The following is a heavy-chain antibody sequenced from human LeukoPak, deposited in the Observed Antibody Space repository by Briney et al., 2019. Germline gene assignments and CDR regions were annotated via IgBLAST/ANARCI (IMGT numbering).Heavy chain of an antibody. CDR3: ARRISTRRGETCSSTSCYFDY. V-gene: IGHV4-61*02. CDR2: IYTSGST. CDR1: GGSISSGSYY. D-gene: IGHD2-2*01. J-gene: IGHJ4*02. Sequence: PSETLSLTCTVSGGSISSGSYYWSWIRQPAGKGLEWIGRIYTSGSTNYNPSLKSRVTISVDTSKNQFSLKLSSVTAADTAVYYCARRISTRRGETCSSTSCYFDYWGQGTLVTVSS.